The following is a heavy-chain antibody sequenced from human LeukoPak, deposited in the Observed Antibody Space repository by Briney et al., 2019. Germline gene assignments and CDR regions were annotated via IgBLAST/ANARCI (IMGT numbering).Heavy chain of an antibody. CDR2: FIPVLGTA. D-gene: IGHD2-8*01. J-gene: IGHJ6*04. CDR3: AGIPVFGVVLHQEPV. V-gene: IGHV1-46*01. CDR1: GYTFTSYY. Sequence: GASVKVSCKASGYTFTSYYMHWVRQAPGQGLEWMGVFIPVLGTANSTRNFQDRVSITADISTHTVYMELSSLKSEDTAVYFCAGIPVFGVVLHQEPVWGKGTTVTVSS.